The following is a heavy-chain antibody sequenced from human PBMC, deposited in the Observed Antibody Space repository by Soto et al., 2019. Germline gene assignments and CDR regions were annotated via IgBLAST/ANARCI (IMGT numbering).Heavy chain of an antibody. CDR1: GYMFTRYY. D-gene: IGHD2-21*02. CDR3: ARVESCGGPCYSDPPDAFDI. Sequence: QVHLVQTAAQVKRPGASVNISCKASGYMFTRYYIHWVRHAPGQGLQWMGMINPSGGRTKYAQLFQGRVTMTADPSTNTAHMELSRLRSDDTAVFYCARVESCGGPCYSDPPDAFDIWGQGTVVTVSS. V-gene: IGHV1-46*01. J-gene: IGHJ3*02. CDR2: INPSGGRT.